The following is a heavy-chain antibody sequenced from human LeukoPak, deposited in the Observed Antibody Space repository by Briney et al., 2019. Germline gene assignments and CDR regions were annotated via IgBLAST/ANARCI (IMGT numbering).Heavy chain of an antibody. CDR3: AKGDDGGERLFDY. D-gene: IGHD3-10*01. CDR2: ISGSGGST. J-gene: IGHJ4*02. Sequence: PGGSLRLSCAASGFTFSSYAMSWVRQAPGKGLECVSGISGSGGSTSYADSVKGRFTISRDNSKNTLYLQLNSLRAEDTAVYYCAKGDDGGERLFDYWGQGTLVSVSS. CDR1: GFTFSSYA. V-gene: IGHV3-23*01.